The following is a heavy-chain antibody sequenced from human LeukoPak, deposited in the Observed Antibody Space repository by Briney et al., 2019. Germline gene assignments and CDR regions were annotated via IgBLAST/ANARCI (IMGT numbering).Heavy chain of an antibody. CDR2: ISSSSSFI. V-gene: IGHV3-21*01. CDR3: ARSHSSSSPHDY. D-gene: IGHD6-6*01. Sequence: GGSLRLSCAASGFTFSSYAMSWVRQAPGKGLEWVSSISSSSSFIYYADSVKGRFAISRDNAKKSLYLQMNSLRAEDTAVYYCARSHSSSSPHDYWGQGTLVTVSS. CDR1: GFTFSSYA. J-gene: IGHJ4*02.